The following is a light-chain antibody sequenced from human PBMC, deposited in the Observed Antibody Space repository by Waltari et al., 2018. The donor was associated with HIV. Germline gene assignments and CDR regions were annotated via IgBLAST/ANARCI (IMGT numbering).Light chain of an antibody. J-gene: IGLJ2*01. Sequence: SSDLTQPPSVSVSPGQTATITCSGDSLSKQYTSWYKQRPGQAPVLLIFKDNKRPSGIPERFSGPTSGTTVTLAISRVQPDDEADYYCQSSDTSGTSVIFGGGTKLTVL. V-gene: IGLV3-25*03. CDR2: KDN. CDR1: SLSKQY. CDR3: QSSDTSGTSVI.